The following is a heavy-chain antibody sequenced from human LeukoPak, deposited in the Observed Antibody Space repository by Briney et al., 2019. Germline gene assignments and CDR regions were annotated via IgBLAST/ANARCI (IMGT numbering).Heavy chain of an antibody. CDR2: IYTSGST. Sequence: SETLSLTCTASGGSISSYYWSWIRQPAGKGLEWIGCIYTSGSTNYNPSLRSRVTMSVDTSKNQFSLKLSSVTAADTAVYYCARSPASSSPNWFDPWGQGTLVTVSS. CDR3: ARSPASSSPNWFDP. V-gene: IGHV4-4*07. D-gene: IGHD6-6*01. CDR1: GGSISSYY. J-gene: IGHJ5*02.